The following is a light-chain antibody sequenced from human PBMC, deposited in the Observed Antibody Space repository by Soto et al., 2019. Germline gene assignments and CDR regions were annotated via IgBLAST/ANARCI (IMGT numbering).Light chain of an antibody. Sequence: SYELTQPPSVSVAPGQTATITCGGDSTGSKSVHWYQQKPGQAPVVVVYHDSDRPSGIPERFSGSNSGNTATLIISRVEAGDEAVYSCQVWDNNSDHVVFGGGTKLTVL. V-gene: IGLV3-21*02. CDR2: HDS. CDR3: QVWDNNSDHVV. J-gene: IGLJ2*01. CDR1: STGSKS.